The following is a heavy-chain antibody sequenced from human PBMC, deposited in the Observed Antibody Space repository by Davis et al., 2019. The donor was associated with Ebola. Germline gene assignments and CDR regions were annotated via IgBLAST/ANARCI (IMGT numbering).Heavy chain of an antibody. D-gene: IGHD6-19*01. CDR1: GFAFSNNA. V-gene: IGHV3-23*01. CDR3: AKDMRSAVPGTPDY. CDR2: ISGIGART. J-gene: IGHJ4*02. Sequence: GGSLRLSCSASGFAFSNNAMNWVRQAPGKGLEWVSGISGIGARTFYANSVKGRFSISRDNYKDTLYLEINSLRAEDTAVYHCAKDMRSAVPGTPDYWGPGTRVTVSS.